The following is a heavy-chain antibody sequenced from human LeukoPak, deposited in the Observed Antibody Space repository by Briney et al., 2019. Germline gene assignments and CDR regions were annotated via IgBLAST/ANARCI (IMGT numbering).Heavy chain of an antibody. Sequence: GGSLRLSCAASGFTFSSYEMNWVRQAPGKGLEWVSYISSGSTIYYADSVKGRFTISRDNAKNSLYLQMNSLRAEDTAVYYCARDGYFDWLLSAFDIWGQGTMVTVSS. CDR3: ARDGYFDWLLSAFDI. J-gene: IGHJ3*02. CDR1: GFTFSSYE. D-gene: IGHD3-9*01. V-gene: IGHV3-48*03. CDR2: ISSGSTI.